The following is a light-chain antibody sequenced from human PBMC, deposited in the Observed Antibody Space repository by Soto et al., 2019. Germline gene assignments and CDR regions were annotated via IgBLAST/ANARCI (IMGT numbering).Light chain of an antibody. CDR3: CSYAGSYTLLV. CDR2: DVS. V-gene: IGLV2-11*01. J-gene: IGLJ1*01. CDR1: SSDVGGYNY. Sequence: QSALTQPRSVSGSPGQSVTISCTGTSSDVGGYNYVSWYQQHPGKAPKLMIYDVSRRPSGVPDRFSGSKSGNTASLTISGLQAEEEADYYCCSYAGSYTLLVCGTGPMVTVL.